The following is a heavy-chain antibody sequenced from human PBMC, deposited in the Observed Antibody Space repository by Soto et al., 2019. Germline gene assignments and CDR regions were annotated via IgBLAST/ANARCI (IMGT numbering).Heavy chain of an antibody. CDR2: IYHSGNT. J-gene: IGHJ4*02. D-gene: IGHD6-13*01. CDR1: GDSISNYY. CDR3: ARDQGIASSGPFDY. V-gene: IGHV4-59*01. Sequence: SETLSLTCTVSGDSISNYYWSWIRQAPGKGLEWIGFIYHSGNTNYNPSLKSRVTMSIGTSKSQFSLKLNSVTAADTAVYYCARDQGIASSGPFDYWGPGTLVTVSS.